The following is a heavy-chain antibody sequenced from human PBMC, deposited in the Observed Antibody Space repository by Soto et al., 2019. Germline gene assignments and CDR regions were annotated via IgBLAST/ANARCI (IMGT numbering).Heavy chain of an antibody. V-gene: IGHV4-59*08. CDR3: ARRVVAHAFDI. Sequence: SETLSLTCTVSGGSISSYYWSWIRQPPGKGLEWIGSIYYSGSTNYNPSLKSRVTISVVTSKNQFSLKLSSVTAADTAVYYCARRVVAHAFDIWGQGTMVTVSS. J-gene: IGHJ3*02. D-gene: IGHD2-21*01. CDR2: IYYSGST. CDR1: GGSISSYY.